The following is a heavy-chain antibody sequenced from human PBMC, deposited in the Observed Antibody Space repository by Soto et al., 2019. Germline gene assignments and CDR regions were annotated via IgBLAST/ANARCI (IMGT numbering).Heavy chain of an antibody. CDR1: GGTFSSYA. J-gene: IGHJ4*02. D-gene: IGHD1-26*01. CDR2: IIPIFGTA. V-gene: IGHV1-69*01. CDR3: ARDSKAFQYSWSYCYFDY. Sequence: QVQLVQSGAEVKKPGSSVKVSCKASGGTFSSYAISWVRQAPGQGREWMGGIIPIFGTANYAQKFQGRVTITADESTSTAYVDLISLGSEDTAVYYCARDSKAFQYSWSYCYFDYWGQGTLVTVSS.